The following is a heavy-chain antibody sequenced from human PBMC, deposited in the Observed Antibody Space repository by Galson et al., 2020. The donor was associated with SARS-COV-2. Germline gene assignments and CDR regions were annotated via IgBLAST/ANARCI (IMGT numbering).Heavy chain of an antibody. CDR3: TTGRFGELIVSY. V-gene: IGHV3-15*01. D-gene: IGHD3-10*01. CDR1: GFTFSNAW. CDR2: IKSKTDGGTT. Sequence: GESLKISCAASGFTFSNAWMSWVRQAPGKGLEWVGRIKSKTDGGTTDYAAPVKGRFTISRDDSKNTLYLQMNSLKTEDTAVYYCTTGRFGELIVSYWGQGTLVTVSS. J-gene: IGHJ4*02.